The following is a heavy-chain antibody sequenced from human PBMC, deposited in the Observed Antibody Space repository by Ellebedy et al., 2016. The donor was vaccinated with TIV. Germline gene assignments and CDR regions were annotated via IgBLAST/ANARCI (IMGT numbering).Heavy chain of an antibody. CDR1: GGSISSSSYY. CDR3: ARRYIRIQPTRRGYYFDY. J-gene: IGHJ4*02. D-gene: IGHD3-3*02. Sequence: GSLRLSXTVSGGSISSSSYYWGWIRQPPGKGLEWIGSIYYSGSTYYNPSLKSLVTISVDTSKNQFSLKLSSVTAADTAVYYCARRYIRIQPTRRGYYFDYWGQGTLVTVSS. CDR2: IYYSGST. V-gene: IGHV4-39*07.